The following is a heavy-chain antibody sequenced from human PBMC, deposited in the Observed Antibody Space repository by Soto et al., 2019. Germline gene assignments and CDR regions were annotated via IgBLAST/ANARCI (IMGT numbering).Heavy chain of an antibody. Sequence: GGSLRLSGAASGFTFSSYSMNWVRQAPGKGLEWVASISSRSSYIYYADSVKGRFTIPRDSAENALYLLMNSLRAKDTDVYDCARERMFGDGGYYYYSGMDFWGRGTTVTVS. CDR1: GFTFSSYS. V-gene: IGHV3-21*01. J-gene: IGHJ6*02. D-gene: IGHD3-3*01. CDR3: ARERMFGDGGYYYYSGMDF. CDR2: ISSRSSYI.